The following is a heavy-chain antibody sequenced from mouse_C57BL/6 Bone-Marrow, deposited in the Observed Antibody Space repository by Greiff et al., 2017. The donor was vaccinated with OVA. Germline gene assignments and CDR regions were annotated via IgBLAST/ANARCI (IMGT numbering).Heavy chain of an antibody. CDR2: IYPGDGDT. V-gene: IGHV1-82*01. D-gene: IGHD2-3*01. CDR1: GYAFSSSW. Sequence: VKLVESGPELVKPGASVKISCKASGYAFSSSWMNWVKQRPGKGLEWIGRIYPGDGDTNYNGKFKGKATLTADKSSSTAYMQLSSLTSEDSAVYFCARYDGYYPDYYAMDYWGQGTSVTVSS. J-gene: IGHJ4*01. CDR3: ARYDGYYPDYYAMDY.